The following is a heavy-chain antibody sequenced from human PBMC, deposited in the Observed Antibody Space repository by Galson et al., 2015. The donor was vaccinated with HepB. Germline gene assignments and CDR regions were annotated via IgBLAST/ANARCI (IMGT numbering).Heavy chain of an antibody. D-gene: IGHD6-19*01. Sequence: SLRLSCATSGFTFDDFAMHWVRHAPGKGLEWVSGLSWNGGNLDYADSVKGRFTISRDNAKNSLYLQMKSLRTEDTALYYCVRGRDTSGTNAPFDYWGQGSLVTVSS. V-gene: IGHV3-9*01. CDR2: LSWNGGNL. CDR1: GFTFDDFA. J-gene: IGHJ4*02. CDR3: VRGRDTSGTNAPFDY.